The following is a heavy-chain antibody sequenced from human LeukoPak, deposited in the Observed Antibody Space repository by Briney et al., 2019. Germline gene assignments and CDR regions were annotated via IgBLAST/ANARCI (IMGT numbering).Heavy chain of an antibody. CDR2: IIPILGIA. V-gene: IGHV1-69*02. Sequence: GSSVKVSCKASGGTFGSYTISWVRQAPGQGLEWMGRIIPILGIANYAQKFQGRVTITADKSTSTAYMELSSLRSEDTAVYYCASLPLGIAAAGTDYWGQGTPVTVSS. CDR3: ASLPLGIAAAGTDY. J-gene: IGHJ4*02. D-gene: IGHD6-13*01. CDR1: GGTFGSYT.